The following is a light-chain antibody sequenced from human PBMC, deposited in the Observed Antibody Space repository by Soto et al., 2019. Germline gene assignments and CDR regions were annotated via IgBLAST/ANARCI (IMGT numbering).Light chain of an antibody. CDR3: QQYGSSPRWT. CDR2: DAS. CDR1: QSVSSN. V-gene: IGKV3-20*01. Sequence: EIVMTQSPATLSVSPGERVTLSCRASQSVSSNLAWYQQKVGQAPRLLIYDASNRATGIPARFSGSGSGTDFTLTISRLEPEDFAVYYCQQYGSSPRWTFGQGTKVDIK. J-gene: IGKJ1*01.